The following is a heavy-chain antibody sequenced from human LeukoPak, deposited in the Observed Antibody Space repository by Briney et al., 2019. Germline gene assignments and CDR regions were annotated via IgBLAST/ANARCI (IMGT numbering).Heavy chain of an antibody. CDR3: ARDGRAREESGTYTSYYFDF. J-gene: IGHJ4*02. CDR1: GFTFRNYW. D-gene: IGHD3-10*01. V-gene: IGHV3-7*01. CDR2: INQDGSKI. Sequence: PGGSLRLSCSASGFTFRNYWMSWVRQAPGKGLEWVANINQDGSKIYYVDPVKGRFTISRDNVKNSLSLEMHSLTPEDTAVYYCARDGRAREESGTYTSYYFDFWGQGILVTVSS.